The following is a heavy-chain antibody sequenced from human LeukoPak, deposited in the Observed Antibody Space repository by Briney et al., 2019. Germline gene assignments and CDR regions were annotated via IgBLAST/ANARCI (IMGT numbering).Heavy chain of an antibody. Sequence: GGSLRLSCAASGFTFSTYSMTWVRQAPGKGLEWVSSISSSGTYIFDADSLKGRFTISRDNAKNSLYLQMNSLRAEDTAVYYCARDRGVTAISAGIDYWGQGTLVTVSS. D-gene: IGHD2-21*02. J-gene: IGHJ4*02. CDR2: ISSSGTYI. V-gene: IGHV3-21*01. CDR1: GFTFSTYS. CDR3: ARDRGVTAISAGIDY.